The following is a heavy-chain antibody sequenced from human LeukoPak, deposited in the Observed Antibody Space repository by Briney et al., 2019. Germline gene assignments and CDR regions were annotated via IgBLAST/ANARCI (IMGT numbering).Heavy chain of an antibody. J-gene: IGHJ4*02. CDR2: IYYSGST. Sequence: SETLSLTCTVSGGSISTYYWTWIRQRPGKGLEWIGYIYYSGSTNYNPSLKSRVIISVDTSKNQFSLKLSSVTAADTAVYYCAREDRNYDILTGYFPFDYWGQGALVTVSS. V-gene: IGHV4-59*01. D-gene: IGHD3-9*01. CDR1: GGSISTYY. CDR3: AREDRNYDILTGYFPFDY.